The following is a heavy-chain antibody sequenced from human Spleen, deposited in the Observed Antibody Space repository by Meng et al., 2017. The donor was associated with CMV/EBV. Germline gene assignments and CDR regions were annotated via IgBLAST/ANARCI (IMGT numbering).Heavy chain of an antibody. D-gene: IGHD6-19*01. CDR1: GGSITSNSYY. J-gene: IGHJ4*02. Sequence: SETLSLTCTVSGGSITSNSYYWSWVRQPPGKGLEWIGEINHSGSTNYNPSLKSRVTISVDTSKNQFSLKLSSVTAADTAVYYCARGQYEQWLVRYYFDYWGQGTLVTVSS. CDR3: ARGQYEQWLVRYYFDY. V-gene: IGHV4-39*07. CDR2: INHSGST.